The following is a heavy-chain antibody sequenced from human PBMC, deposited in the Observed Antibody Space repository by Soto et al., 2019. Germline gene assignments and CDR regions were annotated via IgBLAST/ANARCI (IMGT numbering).Heavy chain of an antibody. V-gene: IGHV3-33*01. Sequence: QVQLVESGGGVVQPGRSLRLSCAASGFTFSSYGMHWVRQAPGKGLEWVAVIWYDGSNEYYADSAKGRFTISIDNSKNTLYQQMNSLRAEDPAVYYCARDGVISSGYVQHWGQGTLVTVSS. CDR3: ARDGVISSGYVQH. D-gene: IGHD3-10*01. J-gene: IGHJ1*01. CDR1: GFTFSSYG. CDR2: IWYDGSNE.